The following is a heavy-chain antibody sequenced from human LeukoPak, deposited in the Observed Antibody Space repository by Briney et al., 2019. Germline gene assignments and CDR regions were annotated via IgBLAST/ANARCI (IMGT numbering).Heavy chain of an antibody. CDR1: GGSFSGYY. CDR3: ASGRRAAL. D-gene: IGHD6-25*01. CDR2: INHSGST. V-gene: IGHV4-34*01. J-gene: IGHJ4*02. Sequence: TSETLSLTCAVYGGSFSGYYWSWIRQPPGKGLEWIGEINHSGSTNYNPSLKSRVTISVDTSKNQFSLKLSSVTAADTAVYYCASGRRAALWGQGTLVTVSS.